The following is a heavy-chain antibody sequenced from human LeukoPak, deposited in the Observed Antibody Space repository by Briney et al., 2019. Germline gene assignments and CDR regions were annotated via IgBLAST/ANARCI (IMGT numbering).Heavy chain of an antibody. CDR3: ARVFFWSGHYVFDY. CDR2: IYCSGST. J-gene: IGHJ4*02. Sequence: SQTLSLTCTVSGGSISSGGYYWSWIRQHPGKGLEWIGYIYCSGSTYYNPSLKSRVTISVDTSKNQFSLKLSSVTAADTAVYYCARVFFWSGHYVFDYWGQGTLVTVYS. D-gene: IGHD3-3*01. CDR1: GGSISSGGYY. V-gene: IGHV4-31*03.